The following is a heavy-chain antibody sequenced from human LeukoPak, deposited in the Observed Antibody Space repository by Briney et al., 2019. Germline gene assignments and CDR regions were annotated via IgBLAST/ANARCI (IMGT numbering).Heavy chain of an antibody. D-gene: IGHD2-2*01. J-gene: IGHJ5*02. CDR1: GYTFTSYY. CDR2: INPSGGST. V-gene: IGHV1-46*01. Sequence: ASVKVSCKASGYTFTSYYMHWVRQAPGQGLEWMGIINPSGGSTSYAQKFQGRVTMTRDTSTSTVYMELSSLRSEDTAVYYCARDLQGCSSTSCYFPENWFDPWGQGTMVTVSS. CDR3: ARDLQGCSSTSCYFPENWFDP.